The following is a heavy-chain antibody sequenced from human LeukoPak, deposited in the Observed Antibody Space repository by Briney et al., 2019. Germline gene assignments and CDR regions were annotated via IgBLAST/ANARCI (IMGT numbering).Heavy chain of an antibody. Sequence: GGSLRLSCAASGLTFNTYSMSWVRQAPGKGLEWVSIISRTSESIFYADSVKGRFTISRDNSKNTLYLQMNSLRADDTAVYYCAKGRRYNILTGYYVSEVDPWGQGTQVTVSS. CDR1: GLTFNTYS. CDR3: AKGRRYNILTGYYVSEVDP. CDR2: ISRTSESI. V-gene: IGHV3-21*01. D-gene: IGHD3-9*01. J-gene: IGHJ5*02.